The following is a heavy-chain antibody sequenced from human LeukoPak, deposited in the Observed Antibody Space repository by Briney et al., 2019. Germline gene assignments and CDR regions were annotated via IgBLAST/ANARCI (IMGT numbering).Heavy chain of an antibody. J-gene: IGHJ3*02. CDR3: ARDQEYYYDSSGSDAFDI. CDR1: GYTFTSYY. Sequence: GASVKVSCKASGYTFTSYYMHWVRQAPGQRLEWMGWINAGNGNTKYSQKFQGRVTITRDTSASTAYMELSSLRSEDTAVYYCARDQEYYYDSSGSDAFDIWGQGTMVTVSS. D-gene: IGHD3-22*01. CDR2: INAGNGNT. V-gene: IGHV1-3*01.